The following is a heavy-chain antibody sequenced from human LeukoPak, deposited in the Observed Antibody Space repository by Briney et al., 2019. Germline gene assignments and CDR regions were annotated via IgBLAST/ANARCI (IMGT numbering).Heavy chain of an antibody. CDR2: ISGSDAGT. CDR3: ARGPYTDY. V-gene: IGHV3-23*01. D-gene: IGHD4-11*01. J-gene: IGHJ4*02. CDR1: GFTFNSYA. Sequence: GGSLRLSCAASGFTFNSYAMSWVRQAPGKGLEWVSAISGSDAGTYYADSVKGRFTISRDNSKNTLYLQMNSLRAEDTAVYYCARGPYTDYWGQGTLVTVSS.